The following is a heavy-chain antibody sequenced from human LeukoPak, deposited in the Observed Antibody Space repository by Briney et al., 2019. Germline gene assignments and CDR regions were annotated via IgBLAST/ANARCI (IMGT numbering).Heavy chain of an antibody. CDR1: GFTFSSYA. V-gene: IGHV3-30-3*01. CDR3: AKEAQWELLAIDY. CDR2: ISYDGSNK. Sequence: PGGSLRLSCAASGFTFSSYAMHWVRQAPGKGLEWVAVISYDGSNKYYADSVKGRFTISRDNSKNTLYLQMNSLRAEDTAVYYCAKEAQWELLAIDYWGQGTLVTVSS. J-gene: IGHJ4*02. D-gene: IGHD1-26*01.